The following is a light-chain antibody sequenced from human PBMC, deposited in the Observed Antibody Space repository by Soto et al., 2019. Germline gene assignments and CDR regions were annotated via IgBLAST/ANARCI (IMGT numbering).Light chain of an antibody. Sequence: EIVLTQSPGTLSFSPGERATLSCRASQRLRNNYLAWYQQKPGQTPRLLIHSASSRATGIPDRFSGSGSGTDFTLTISRLEPEYFAVYYCQQFNNSPLTFGGGTNVEIK. V-gene: IGKV3-20*01. CDR1: QRLRNNY. CDR2: SAS. J-gene: IGKJ4*01. CDR3: QQFNNSPLT.